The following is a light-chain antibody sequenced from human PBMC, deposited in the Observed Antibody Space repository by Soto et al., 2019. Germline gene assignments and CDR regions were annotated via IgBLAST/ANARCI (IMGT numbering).Light chain of an antibody. CDR1: QSVSSN. V-gene: IGKV3-15*01. J-gene: IGKJ2*01. CDR2: GAS. Sequence: EIVMTQSPATLSVSPGERATLSCRASQSVSSNFAGYQQKPGHAPRLIIYGASTRATGIPAMFSGSGSWKEFALTISSLQAEDCAGYYFQQYNNGPYTFGQGTKLEMK. CDR3: QQYNNGPYT.